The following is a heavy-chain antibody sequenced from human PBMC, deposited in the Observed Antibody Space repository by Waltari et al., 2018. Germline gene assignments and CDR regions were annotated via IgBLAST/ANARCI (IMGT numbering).Heavy chain of an antibody. CDR1: GGTFSSYA. J-gene: IGHJ4*02. CDR2: STPTCGTA. CDR3: ARAGLITGTTRYFDY. Sequence: QVQLVQSGAEVKKPGSSVKVSCKASGGTFSSYAISWVRQAPGQGLEWMGVSTPTCGTANNAQKLQGRVTITADKSTSTADMELSSLRSEDTAVYYCARAGLITGTTRYFDYWGQGTLVTVSS. D-gene: IGHD1-20*01. V-gene: IGHV1-69*14.